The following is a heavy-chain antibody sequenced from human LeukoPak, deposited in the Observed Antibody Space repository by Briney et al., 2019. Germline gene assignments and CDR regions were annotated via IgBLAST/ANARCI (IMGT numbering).Heavy chain of an antibody. CDR3: ARDRGWFDP. J-gene: IGHJ5*02. Sequence: GGFLRLSCAASRLIVSSNYMAWVRQAPGKGLEWVSVIYSGGKTYYADSVKGRFTISRDNSKNTLYLQMNSLRAEDTAVYYCARDRGWFDPWGLGTLVTVSS. CDR2: IYSGGKT. CDR1: RLIVSSNY. V-gene: IGHV3-66*01.